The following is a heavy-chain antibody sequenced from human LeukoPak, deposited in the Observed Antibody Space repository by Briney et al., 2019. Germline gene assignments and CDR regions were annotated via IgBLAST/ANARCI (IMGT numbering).Heavy chain of an antibody. V-gene: IGHV3-7*03. Sequence: GGSLRLSCVASGFTISNYWMTWVRQAPGKGLEWVAHIKQDGSEKAYVDSVKGRFTISRDNAKNSLYLQMNSLRAEDTAVYYCARRYNYYSDSSGYGYWGQGTLVTVSS. CDR1: GFTISNYW. CDR2: IKQDGSEK. J-gene: IGHJ4*02. CDR3: ARRYNYYSDSSGYGY. D-gene: IGHD3-22*01.